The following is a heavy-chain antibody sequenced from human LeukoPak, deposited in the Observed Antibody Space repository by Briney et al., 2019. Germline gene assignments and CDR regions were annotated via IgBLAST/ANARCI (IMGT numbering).Heavy chain of an antibody. D-gene: IGHD2-2*01. J-gene: IGHJ4*02. CDR1: GYTFTSYD. Sequence: ASVKVSCKASGYTFTSYDINWVRQATGQGLEWMGWMSPNSGNTGYAQKFQGRVTITRNTSISTAYMELSSLRSEDTAVYYCAGGGCSSTSCRKYYFDYWGQGTLVTVSS. CDR3: AGGGCSSTSCRKYYFDY. V-gene: IGHV1-8*03. CDR2: MSPNSGNT.